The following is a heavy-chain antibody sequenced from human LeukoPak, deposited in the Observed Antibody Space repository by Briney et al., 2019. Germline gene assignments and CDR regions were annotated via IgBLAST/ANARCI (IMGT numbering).Heavy chain of an antibody. J-gene: IGHJ4*02. D-gene: IGHD2/OR15-2a*01. Sequence: SGGSLRLSCAASGFTVSSNYMSWVRQAPGKGLEWVSVIYSGGSTYYADSVKGRFTISRDNSKNTLYLQMNSLRAEDTAVYYCARVVLRPSVYFDYWGQGTLVTVSS. CDR1: GFTVSSNY. CDR3: ARVVLRPSVYFDY. V-gene: IGHV3-53*01. CDR2: IYSGGST.